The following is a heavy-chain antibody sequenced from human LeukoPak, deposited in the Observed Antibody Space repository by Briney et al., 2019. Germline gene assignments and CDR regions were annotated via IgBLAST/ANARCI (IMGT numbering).Heavy chain of an antibody. J-gene: IGHJ3*02. D-gene: IGHD3-10*01. CDR2: INPNSGVT. CDR1: GYTFTGYY. CDR3: ARLGFGESHAFDI. Sequence: ASVKVSCKASGYTFTGYYMHWVRQAPGQGLEWMGRINPNSGVTNYAQKFQGRVTMTRDTSISTAYMELSRLRSDDTAVYYCARLGFGESHAFDIWGQGTMVTVSS. V-gene: IGHV1-2*06.